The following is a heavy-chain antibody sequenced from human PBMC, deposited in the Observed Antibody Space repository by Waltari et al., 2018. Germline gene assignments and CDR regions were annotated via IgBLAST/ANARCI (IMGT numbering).Heavy chain of an antibody. CDR1: GGSISSYY. J-gene: IGHJ6*02. CDR3: ARDARQRYYDSSGYYSFAGMDV. CDR2: IYYSWST. D-gene: IGHD3-22*01. V-gene: IGHV4-59*01. Sequence: QVQLQESGPGLVKPSETLSLTCTVSGGSISSYYWSWIRQPPGKGLEWIGYIYYSWSTNYTPSLKSRVTISVDTSKNQFSLKLSSVTAADTAVYYCARDARQRYYDSSGYYSFAGMDVWGQGTTVTVSS.